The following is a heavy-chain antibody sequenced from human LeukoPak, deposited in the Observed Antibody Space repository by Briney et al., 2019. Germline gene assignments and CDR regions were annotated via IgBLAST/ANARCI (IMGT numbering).Heavy chain of an antibody. V-gene: IGHV3-73*01. J-gene: IGHJ4*02. CDR2: IRNKGNNYAT. CDR1: GFTFSSYW. D-gene: IGHD5-24*01. Sequence: GGSLRLSCAASGFTFSSYWMSWVRQASGKGLEWVGRIRNKGNNYATAFAASVKGRFTISRDDSKNTAYLQMNSLKTEDTAVYYCSREVDGDGYNSDWGQGTLVTVSS. CDR3: SREVDGDGYNSD.